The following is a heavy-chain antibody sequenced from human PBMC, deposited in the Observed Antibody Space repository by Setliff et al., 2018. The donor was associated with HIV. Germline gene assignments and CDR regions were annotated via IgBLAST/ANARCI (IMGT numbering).Heavy chain of an antibody. Sequence: SETLSLTCTVSGGSISRFYWSWIRQPPGKGLGWIGHIYYIGTTNYNPSLKSRVTISVDTSKNQFSLKLSSVTAADTAVYYCARDYSGWYYFDCWGQGTLVTVSS. CDR1: GGSISRFY. J-gene: IGHJ4*02. CDR3: ARDYSGWYYFDC. V-gene: IGHV4-59*12. CDR2: IYYIGTT. D-gene: IGHD6-19*01.